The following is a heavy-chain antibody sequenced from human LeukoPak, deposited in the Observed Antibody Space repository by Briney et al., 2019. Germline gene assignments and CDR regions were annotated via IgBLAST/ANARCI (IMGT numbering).Heavy chain of an antibody. J-gene: IGHJ4*02. CDR1: GYTFTSYD. CDR3: ARNRIAVTSFYDSSGRNDY. CDR2: MNPNSGNT. D-gene: IGHD3-22*01. Sequence: ASVKVSCKASGYTFTSYDINWVRQATGQGLEWMGWMNPNSGNTGYAQKFQGRVTMTEDTSTDTAYMELSSLRSEDTAVYYCARNRIAVTSFYDSSGRNDYWGQGTLVTVSS. V-gene: IGHV1-8*01.